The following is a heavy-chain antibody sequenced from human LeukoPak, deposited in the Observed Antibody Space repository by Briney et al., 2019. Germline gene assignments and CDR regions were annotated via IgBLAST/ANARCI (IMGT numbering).Heavy chain of an antibody. CDR2: IYPGDSDT. J-gene: IGHJ3*02. CDR1: GYSFTSYW. CDR3: ARPSETGYYRGAFDI. V-gene: IGHV5-51*01. D-gene: IGHD3-9*01. Sequence: GESLKISCKGSGYSFTSYWIGWVRQMPGKGLEWMGIIYPGDSDTRYSPSFQGQVTISADKSISTAYLQWSSLKASDTAMYYCARPSETGYYRGAFDIWGQGTMATVSS.